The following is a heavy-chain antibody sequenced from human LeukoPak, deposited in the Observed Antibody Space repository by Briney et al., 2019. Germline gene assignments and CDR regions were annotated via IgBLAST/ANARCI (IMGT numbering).Heavy chain of an antibody. V-gene: IGHV3-48*01. CDR2: ISSSSNTI. Sequence: GGSLRLSCAASGFNFSNYSMNWVRQAPGKGLEWVSYISSSSNTIYYANSVKGRFTISRDNAEKLLYLQMNSLRAEDTAVYYCARGVGVAGMDYWGQGTLVTVSS. D-gene: IGHD6-19*01. CDR1: GFNFSNYS. CDR3: ARGVGVAGMDY. J-gene: IGHJ4*02.